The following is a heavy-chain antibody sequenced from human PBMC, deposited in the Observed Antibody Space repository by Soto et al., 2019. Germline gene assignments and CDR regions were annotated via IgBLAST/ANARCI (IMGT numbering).Heavy chain of an antibody. J-gene: IGHJ2*01. Sequence: QVQLQQWGAGLLKPSETLSLTCAVYGGSFSGYYWSWFRQPPGKGLECIGEIDLGGGTNYSPSLKGRVTISLDTSKNQFSLKLSSITAADTAVYYCARAGYGERDWYFDRWGRGTLVTVSS. CDR2: IDLGGGT. V-gene: IGHV4-34*01. D-gene: IGHD4-17*01. CDR1: GGSFSGYY. CDR3: ARAGYGERDWYFDR.